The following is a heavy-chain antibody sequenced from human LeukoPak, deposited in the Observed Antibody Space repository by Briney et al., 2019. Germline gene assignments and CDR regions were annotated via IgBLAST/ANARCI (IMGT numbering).Heavy chain of an antibody. V-gene: IGHV1-2*02. J-gene: IGHJ5*02. D-gene: IGHD6-13*01. CDR2: INPNSGGT. Sequence: ASVKVSCKASGYTFTGYYMHWVRQAPGQGLEWMGWINPNSGGTNYAQKFQGRVTMTRDTSISTAYMELSRLRSDDTAVYYCARVSRSIAAAGTRWFDPWGQGTLVTVSS. CDR1: GYTFTGYY. CDR3: ARVSRSIAAAGTRWFDP.